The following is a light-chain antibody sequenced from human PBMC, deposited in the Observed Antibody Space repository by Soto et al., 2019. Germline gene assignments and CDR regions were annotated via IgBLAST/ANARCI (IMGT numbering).Light chain of an antibody. CDR1: RSDVGGYDY. J-gene: IGLJ1*01. V-gene: IGLV2-11*01. CDR3: CSYAGSYSYV. Sequence: QSALTQPRSVSGSPGQSVSISCTGDRSDVGGYDYVSWYQQHPDKAPKVIIYDVIKRPSGVPDRFSGSKSGNTASLTISGLQSDDEADYYCCSYAGSYSYVFGPGTKVTVL. CDR2: DVI.